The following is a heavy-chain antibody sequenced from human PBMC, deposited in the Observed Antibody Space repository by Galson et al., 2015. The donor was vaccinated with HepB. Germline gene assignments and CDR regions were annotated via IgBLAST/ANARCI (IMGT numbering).Heavy chain of an antibody. CDR2: ISGSGNHT. CDR3: AKGSGYGFPFDY. D-gene: IGHD5-12*01. J-gene: IGHJ4*02. V-gene: IGHV3-23*01. Sequence: SLRLSCAASGFTFSSYAMSWVRQAPGKGLEWVSTISGSGNHTCYADSVKGRFIISGDNSKNTVYLQLNSLRVEDTAVYYCAKGSGYGFPFDYWGQGTLVTVSS. CDR1: GFTFSSYA.